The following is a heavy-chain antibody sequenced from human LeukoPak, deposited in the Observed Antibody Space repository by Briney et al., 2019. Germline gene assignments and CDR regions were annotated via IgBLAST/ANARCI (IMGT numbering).Heavy chain of an antibody. Sequence: ASVKVSCKASGHTFTSHDINWVRQATGQGLEWMGWMSPNSGDTGYAQKFQGRVTMTSDSSISTAYMELSSLRSEDTAIYYCVRTPPNWGFDYWGQGTLVTVSS. D-gene: IGHD7-27*01. CDR1: GHTFTSHD. V-gene: IGHV1-8*01. CDR2: MSPNSGDT. J-gene: IGHJ4*02. CDR3: VRTPPNWGFDY.